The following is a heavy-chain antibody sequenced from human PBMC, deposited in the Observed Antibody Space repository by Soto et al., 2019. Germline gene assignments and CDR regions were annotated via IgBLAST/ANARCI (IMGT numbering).Heavy chain of an antibody. V-gene: IGHV3-7*03. CDR3: VASRGWIFDS. CDR2: IKEDGSAK. CDR1: VVPLSNYW. J-gene: IGHJ4*02. D-gene: IGHD5-12*01. Sequence: GCLSLSCAASVVPLSNYWINWVRQGPEKGLEWVANIKEDGSAKYYVDSVKGRFTISRDNAKNSLYLQMNSLRAEDSAIYYCVASRGWIFDSWGQGTLVTVYS.